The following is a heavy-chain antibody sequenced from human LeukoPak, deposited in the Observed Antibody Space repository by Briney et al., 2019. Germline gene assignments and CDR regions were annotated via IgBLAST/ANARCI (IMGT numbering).Heavy chain of an antibody. J-gene: IGHJ4*02. Sequence: GRSLRLSCAASGFTFDDYAMHWVRQAPGKGLEWVSGISWNGARIGYADSVKGRFTISRDNAKNSLYLQMNSLRAEDTALYYCAKDIRYDSTSALDYWGQGTLVTVSS. CDR2: ISWNGARI. V-gene: IGHV3-9*01. CDR1: GFTFDDYA. D-gene: IGHD3-22*01. CDR3: AKDIRYDSTSALDY.